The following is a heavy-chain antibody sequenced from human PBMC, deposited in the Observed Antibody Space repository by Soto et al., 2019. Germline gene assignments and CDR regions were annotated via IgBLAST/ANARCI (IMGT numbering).Heavy chain of an antibody. D-gene: IGHD3-10*01. J-gene: IGHJ5*02. CDR2: IYHTGST. Sequence: SETLSLTCAVSGGSVSSNDWWSWVRQPPGKGLEWIGEIYHTGSTNYNPALKSRVTISIDKSKNQFSLKLSSVTAADTAVYYCAGLLWFGEVIYSDPWGQGTLVTVSS. V-gene: IGHV4-4*02. CDR1: GGSVSSNDW. CDR3: AGLLWFGEVIYSDP.